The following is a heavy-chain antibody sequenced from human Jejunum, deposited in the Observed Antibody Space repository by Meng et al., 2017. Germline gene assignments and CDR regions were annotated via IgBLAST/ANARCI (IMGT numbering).Heavy chain of an antibody. V-gene: IGHV4-39*01. D-gene: IGHD1/OR15-1a*01. J-gene: IGHJ4*02. Sequence: QVQMQESGPGLVKPSETLSLTCTVSGGSISSTTTYWGWIRQPPGKTLEWIGSIYYSGSTHYNPSLKRRVFVSIDTSKDQFSLKLTSAAAADTAIYYCARNRTQGFFDIRSQGTLVTVSS. CDR2: IYYSGST. CDR3: ARNRTQGFFDI. CDR1: GGSISSTTTY.